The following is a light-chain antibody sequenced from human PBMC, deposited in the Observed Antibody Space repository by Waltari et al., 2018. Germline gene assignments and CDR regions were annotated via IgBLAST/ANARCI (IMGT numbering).Light chain of an antibody. CDR2: EVT. CDR1: SSDVGGYNY. J-gene: IGLJ1*01. Sequence: QSALTQPPSASGSPGQSVTISCTGTSSDVGGYNYVSWYQQHPGKAPKLMIYEVTKRPSVCPDRVSGSKHGNTASLTVSGLQAEDEADYYCSSYAGSNNYVFGTGTKVTVL. V-gene: IGLV2-8*01. CDR3: SSYAGSNNYV.